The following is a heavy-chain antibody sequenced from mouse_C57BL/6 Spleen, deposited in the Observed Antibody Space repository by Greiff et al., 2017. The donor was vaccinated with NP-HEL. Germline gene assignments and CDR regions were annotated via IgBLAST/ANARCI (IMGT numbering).Heavy chain of an antibody. J-gene: IGHJ2*01. V-gene: IGHV1-54*01. CDR2: SNPGSGGT. CDR3: ARGIYYDDDGGDY. CDR1: GYAFTNYL. Sequence: VQLQQSGAELVRPGTSVKVSCKASGYAFTNYLIEWVKQRPGQGLEWIGVSNPGSGGTNYNEKFKGKATLTADKSSSTAYKQLSSLTSEDYAVYFCARGIYYDDDGGDYWGQGTTLTVSS. D-gene: IGHD2-4*01.